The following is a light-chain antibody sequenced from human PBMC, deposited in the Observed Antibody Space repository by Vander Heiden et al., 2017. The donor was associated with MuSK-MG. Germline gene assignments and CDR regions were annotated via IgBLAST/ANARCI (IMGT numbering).Light chain of an antibody. CDR3: CSYTSSSTLV. V-gene: IGLV2-14*01. Sequence: QSALTQPDSVSGSPVPSITISCTGTSSDVGGYNYVSWYHQHPGNPHNLIIYEFRKSPSGGSNRFSASKSGTTASLTIFGRQAEDDAEYYCCSYTSSSTLVFGGGTKLTVL. CDR1: SSDVGGYNY. CDR2: EFR. J-gene: IGLJ2*01.